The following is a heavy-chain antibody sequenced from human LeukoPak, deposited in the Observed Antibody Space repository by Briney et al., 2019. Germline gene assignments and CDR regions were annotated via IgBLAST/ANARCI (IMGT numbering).Heavy chain of an antibody. CDR1: GFTFSRFN. J-gene: IGHJ4*02. Sequence: GGTLRLSCAASGFTFSRFNMNWVRQAPGKGLEWVSYISSSSSTIYYAAPVKRRFTSSRDNAELSLYLQMDSLRDGDAALYYWPIDLRGDYWGPGNPGTVSS. V-gene: IGHV3-48*02. CDR2: ISSSSSTI. CDR3: PIDLRGDY.